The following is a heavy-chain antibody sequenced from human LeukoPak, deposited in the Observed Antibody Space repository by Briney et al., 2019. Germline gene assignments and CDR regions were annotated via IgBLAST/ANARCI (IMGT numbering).Heavy chain of an antibody. CDR3: LVWKHVFDR. CDR2: MSYDGSKE. V-gene: IGHV3-30*04. Sequence: GGSLRLSCAASGFTFSSYAMHWVRQAPGKGLEWVAVMSYDGSKEYYADSVKGRFTISRDNSKNTLYLRMNSLRVEDTAVYYCLVWKHVFDRWGQGTLVTVSS. CDR1: GFTFSSYA. D-gene: IGHD5/OR15-5a*01. J-gene: IGHJ5*02.